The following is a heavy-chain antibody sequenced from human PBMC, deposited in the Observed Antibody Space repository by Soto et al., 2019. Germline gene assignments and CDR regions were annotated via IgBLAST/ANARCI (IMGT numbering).Heavy chain of an antibody. Sequence: PGGSLRLSCAASGSTFSDALMSWVRQAPGKGLEWVRRIKSKTDGGTTDYAAPVKGRFTISRDDSKNTLYLQMNSLKTEDTAVYYCTTGTSYWDYYYYGMDVWGQGTTVTVSS. V-gene: IGHV3-15*01. J-gene: IGHJ6*02. CDR2: IKSKTDGGTT. CDR1: GSTFSDAL. D-gene: IGHD3-10*01. CDR3: TTGTSYWDYYYYGMDV.